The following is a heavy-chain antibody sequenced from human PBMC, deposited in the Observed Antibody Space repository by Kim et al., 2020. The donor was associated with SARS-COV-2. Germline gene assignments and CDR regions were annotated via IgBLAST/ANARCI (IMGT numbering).Heavy chain of an antibody. CDR3: ARDSNDSSSWYYWFDP. V-gene: IGHV1-69*13. Sequence: SVKVSCKASGGTFSSYAISWVRQAPGQGLEWMGGIIPIFGTANYAQKFQSRVTITADESTSTAYMELSSLRSEDTAVYYCARDSNDSSSWYYWFDPWGQGTLVTVSS. J-gene: IGHJ5*02. CDR2: IIPIFGTA. D-gene: IGHD6-13*01. CDR1: GGTFSSYA.